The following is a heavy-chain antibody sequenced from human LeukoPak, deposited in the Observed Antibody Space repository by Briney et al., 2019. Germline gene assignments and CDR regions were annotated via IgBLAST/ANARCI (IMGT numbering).Heavy chain of an antibody. Sequence: ASVKVSCKASGYTFTRYYMHWVRQAPGHGLEWMGIINPSVGSTSYAQKFTGRVTITRDTSTSPVYMELSNRRAGDTAVYYCATTRRGEQYSSGWYPFLLPDNWFDPWGQGTLLTVSS. CDR2: INPSVGST. J-gene: IGHJ5*02. CDR3: ATTRRGEQYSSGWYPFLLPDNWFDP. CDR1: GYTFTRYY. V-gene: IGHV1-46*01. D-gene: IGHD6-19*01.